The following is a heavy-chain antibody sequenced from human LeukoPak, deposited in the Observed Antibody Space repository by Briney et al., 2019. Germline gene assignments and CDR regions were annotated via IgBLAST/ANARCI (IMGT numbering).Heavy chain of an antibody. D-gene: IGHD2-2*01. CDR1: GFTFSSYA. CDR2: ISGSSGST. J-gene: IGHJ4*02. V-gene: IGHV3-23*01. Sequence: GGSLRLSRAASGFTFSSYAMSWVRQAPGKGLEWVSAISGSSGSTYYADSVKGRFTISRDNSKNTLYLQMNSLRAEDTAVYYCAKGGGGSCLGYFDYWGQGTLVTVSS. CDR3: AKGGGGSCLGYFDY.